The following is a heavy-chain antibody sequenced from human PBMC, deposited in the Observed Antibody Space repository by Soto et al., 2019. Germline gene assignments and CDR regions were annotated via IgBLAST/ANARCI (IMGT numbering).Heavy chain of an antibody. CDR3: AKGGVGSVWTKYYFDY. D-gene: IGHD6-25*01. CDR2: LYSGGTI. Sequence: PGGSLRLSCAASGFTVSSNYMTWVRQAPGKGLEWVSVLYSGGTIYYADSVRGRFTISRDNSRDTLYLQMDSLTPEDTATYYCAKGGVGSVWTKYYFDYWGQGTVVTVSS. J-gene: IGHJ4*02. CDR1: GFTVSSNY. V-gene: IGHV3-66*01.